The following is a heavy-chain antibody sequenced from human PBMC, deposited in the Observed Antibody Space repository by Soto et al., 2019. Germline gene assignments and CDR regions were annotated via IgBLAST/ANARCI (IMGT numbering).Heavy chain of an antibody. CDR1: GGSISSSSYY. CDR3: ASGSGSYYGSSGRSPRQNHWFDP. V-gene: IGHV4-39*01. Sequence: SETLSLTCTVSGGSISSSSYYWGWIRQPTGKGREWIGSIYYSGSTYYNPPLKRRVTISVDTSKNQFSLKLSSVTAADTAVYYCASGSGSYYGSSGRSPRQNHWFDPWGQGTLVTVSS. CDR2: IYYSGST. J-gene: IGHJ5*02. D-gene: IGHD3-22*01.